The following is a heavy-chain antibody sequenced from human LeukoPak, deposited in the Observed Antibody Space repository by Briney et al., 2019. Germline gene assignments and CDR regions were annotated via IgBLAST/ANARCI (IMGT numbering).Heavy chain of an antibody. J-gene: IGHJ3*01. D-gene: IGHD1-14*01. Sequence: GRSLRLSCAASGFTFSAYGMLWVRQAPGKGLEWVAVIWYDGGNKYYADSVKGRFTVSRDNAKNTLYLQMNSLRVEDTALYYCARDLNLPDAFDVWGRGTRVLVSS. CDR1: GFTFSAYG. CDR2: IWYDGGNK. CDR3: ARDLNLPDAFDV. V-gene: IGHV3-33*08.